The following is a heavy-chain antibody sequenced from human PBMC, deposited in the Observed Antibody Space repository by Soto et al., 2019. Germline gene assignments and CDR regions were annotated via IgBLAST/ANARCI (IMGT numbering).Heavy chain of an antibody. CDR3: ASQHYYDSSGYYVVY. Sequence: SETLSLTCTVSGGPISSNIYYWGWTRQPPGKGLEWIGNIHYSGSTYYDSSLKSRVTISVDTSKNQFSLKLSSVTAADTAVYYCASQHYYDSSGYYVVYWGQGTLVTVS. J-gene: IGHJ4*02. CDR2: IHYSGST. CDR1: GGPISSNIYY. V-gene: IGHV4-39*01. D-gene: IGHD3-22*01.